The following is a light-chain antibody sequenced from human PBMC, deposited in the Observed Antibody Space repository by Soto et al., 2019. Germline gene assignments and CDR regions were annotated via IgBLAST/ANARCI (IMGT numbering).Light chain of an antibody. V-gene: IGKV3-11*01. CDR3: QQRNNWPQT. CDR2: DAS. J-gene: IGKJ4*01. Sequence: LPQSPATVSVSPGQRVTLSCRASQSISSYLAWYQQRPGQPSRLLIYDASNRATGIPARFSGSGSGTDFTLTISSLEPEDFALYFCQQRNNWPQTFGGGTKVDIK. CDR1: QSISSY.